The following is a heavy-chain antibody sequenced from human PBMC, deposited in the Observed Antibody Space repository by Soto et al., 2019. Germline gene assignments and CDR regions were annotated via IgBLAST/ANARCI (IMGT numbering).Heavy chain of an antibody. CDR1: GFTFSDYY. D-gene: IGHD1-26*01. CDR3: TRGGLAEY. Sequence: GGSLRLSCAASGFTFSDYYVSWIRQAPGKGLEWVGFIRSKAYGGTTEYAASVKGRFTISRDDSKSIAYLQMNSLKTEDTAVYYCTRGGLAEYWGQGTLVTVSS. V-gene: IGHV3-49*03. J-gene: IGHJ4*02. CDR2: IRSKAYGGTT.